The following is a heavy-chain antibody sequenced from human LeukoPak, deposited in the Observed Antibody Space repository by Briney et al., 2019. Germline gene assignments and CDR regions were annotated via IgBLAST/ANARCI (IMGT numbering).Heavy chain of an antibody. J-gene: IGHJ4*02. D-gene: IGHD3-22*01. CDR2: IKQDGSEK. CDR1: GFIFSTYW. V-gene: IGHV3-7*03. Sequence: PGGSLRLSCVASGFIFSTYWMSWVRQTPGKGLEWVANIKQDGSEKYYVDSVKGRFTISRDNAKNSLYLQMNGLRAEDTAVYYCARGFYPDRTMIVVVVDYWGQGTLVTVSS. CDR3: ARGFYPDRTMIVVVVDY.